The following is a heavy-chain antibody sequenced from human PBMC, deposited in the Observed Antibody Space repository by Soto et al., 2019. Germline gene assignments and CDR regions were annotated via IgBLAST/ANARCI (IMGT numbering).Heavy chain of an antibody. D-gene: IGHD6-6*01. J-gene: IGHJ5*02. V-gene: IGHV1-8*01. Sequence: ASVKVSCKASGYTFTRYDINWVRQATGQGLEWMGWMNPNSGNTGYAQKFQGRVTMTRNTSISTAYMELSSLRSEDTAVYYCASRGAARRGWFDPWGQGTLVTVSS. CDR2: MNPNSGNT. CDR3: ASRGAARRGWFDP. CDR1: GYTFTRYD.